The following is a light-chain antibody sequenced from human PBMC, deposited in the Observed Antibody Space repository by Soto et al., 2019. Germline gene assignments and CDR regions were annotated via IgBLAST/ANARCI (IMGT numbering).Light chain of an antibody. Sequence: EIVLTQSPATLSLSPGERATLSCGASQSVSSSYLAWYQQKPGLAPRLLIYDASSRATGIPDRFSGGGSGTDFTLTISRLEPEHFAVYYCQQYGSSQLTFGGGTKVDIK. J-gene: IGKJ4*01. CDR2: DAS. CDR1: QSVSSSY. V-gene: IGKV3D-20*01. CDR3: QQYGSSQLT.